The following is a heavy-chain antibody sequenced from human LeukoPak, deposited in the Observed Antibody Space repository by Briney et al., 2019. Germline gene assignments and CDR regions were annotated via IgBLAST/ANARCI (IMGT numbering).Heavy chain of an antibody. D-gene: IGHD6-25*01. V-gene: IGHV5-51*01. CDR1: GYSFTSYW. Sequence: GESLKISCKGSGYSFTSYWIAWVRQMPGQGLEWFGIIYPRDSDTRYSPSFQGQVSISVDTSIDTAYLQWSSVKASDTAMYYCARLLAAPYYINFWGQGTLVTVSS. CDR3: ARLLAAPYYINF. J-gene: IGHJ4*02. CDR2: IYPRDSDT.